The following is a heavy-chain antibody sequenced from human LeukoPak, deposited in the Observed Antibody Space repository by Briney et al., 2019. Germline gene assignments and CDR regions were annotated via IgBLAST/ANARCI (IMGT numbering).Heavy chain of an antibody. CDR2: ISGSGGAI. Sequence: GGSLRLSCATSGFTFSTYEMNWVRQAPGKGPEWVSHISGSGGAIYYADSVKGRFTISRDNAKNSLYLQMNSLRAEDTAVYYCARRYCSSTSCTLDYWGQGTLVTVSS. CDR3: ARRYCSSTSCTLDY. D-gene: IGHD2-2*01. V-gene: IGHV3-48*03. J-gene: IGHJ4*02. CDR1: GFTFSTYE.